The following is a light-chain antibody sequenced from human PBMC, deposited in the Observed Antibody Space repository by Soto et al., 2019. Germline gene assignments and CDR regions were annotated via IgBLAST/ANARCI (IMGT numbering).Light chain of an antibody. CDR1: QILLHSNGYNY. J-gene: IGKJ1*01. V-gene: IGKV2-28*01. CDR3: QQYNSYFMWT. CDR2: KAS. Sequence: DIVMTQSPLSLPVTPVEPASISFRSSQILLHSNGYNYLAWYQQKPGRSPTLLIYKASTLQSGVPSRFSGSGSGTEFTLTISSLQPDDFATYYCQQYNSYFMWTFGQGTKVDIK.